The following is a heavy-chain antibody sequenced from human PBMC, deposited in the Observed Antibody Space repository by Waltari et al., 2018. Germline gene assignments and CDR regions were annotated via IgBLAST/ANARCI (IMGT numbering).Heavy chain of an antibody. J-gene: IGHJ4*02. Sequence: QVQLVQSGAEVKKPGASVKVSCKVSGYTLTELSMHWVRQAPGKGLEWMGGFDPEDGETIYAQNFQCRVTMTEDSSTLTAYMELSSLRSEDTAVYYCAAVDFSSGWSLDYWGQGSLVTVSS. V-gene: IGHV1-24*01. CDR1: GYTLTELS. D-gene: IGHD6-19*01. CDR2: FDPEDGET. CDR3: AAVDFSSGWSLDY.